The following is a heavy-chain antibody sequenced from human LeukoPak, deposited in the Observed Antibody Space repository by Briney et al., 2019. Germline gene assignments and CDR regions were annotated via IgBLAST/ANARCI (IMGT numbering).Heavy chain of an antibody. V-gene: IGHV4-39*07. CDR2: IYYSGST. CDR3: ASAIFGVVSNAEYFQH. J-gene: IGHJ1*01. CDR1: GGSISSSSYY. D-gene: IGHD3-3*01. Sequence: SETLSLTCTVSGGSISSSSYYWGWIRQPPGKGLEWIGSIYYSGSTYYNPSLKSRVTISVDTSKNQFSLKLSSVTAADTAVYYCASAIFGVVSNAEYFQHWGQGTLVTVSS.